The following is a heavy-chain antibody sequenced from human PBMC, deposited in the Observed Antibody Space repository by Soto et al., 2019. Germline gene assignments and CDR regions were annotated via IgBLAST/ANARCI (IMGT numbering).Heavy chain of an antibody. CDR2: IIPIFGTA. J-gene: IGHJ6*02. D-gene: IGHD3-10*01. Sequence: SVKVSCKASGGTFSSYAISWVRQAPGQGLEWMGGIIPIFGTANYAQKFQGRVTITADKSTSTAYMELSSLRSEDTAVYYCARDPKLLWFGESPYYYGMDVWGQGTTVTVSS. CDR3: ARDPKLLWFGESPYYYGMDV. V-gene: IGHV1-69*06. CDR1: GGTFSSYA.